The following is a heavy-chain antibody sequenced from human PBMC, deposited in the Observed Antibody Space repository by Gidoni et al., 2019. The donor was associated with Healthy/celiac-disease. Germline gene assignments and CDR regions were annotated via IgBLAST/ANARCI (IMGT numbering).Heavy chain of an antibody. V-gene: IGHV3-48*03. Sequence: EVQLVESGGGLVPPGGSLRLSCAASGFPFSSYEMNWVRQAPGKGLEWVSYISSSGSTIYYADSVKGRFTISRDNAKNSLYLQMNSLRAEDTAVYYCARLGYSSSSRRDYWGQGTLVTVSS. D-gene: IGHD6-6*01. J-gene: IGHJ4*02. CDR1: GFPFSSYE. CDR2: ISSSGSTI. CDR3: ARLGYSSSSRRDY.